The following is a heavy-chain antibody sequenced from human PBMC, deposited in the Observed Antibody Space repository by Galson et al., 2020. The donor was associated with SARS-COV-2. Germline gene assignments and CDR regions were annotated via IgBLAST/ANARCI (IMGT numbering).Heavy chain of an antibody. CDR1: GFTFSSYW. CDR2: IKQDGSEK. CDR3: ARGGKYYFDSSGYYNSAFDY. Sequence: GESLKISCAASGFTFSSYWMSWVRQAPGKGLEWVANIKQDGSEKYYVDSVKGRFTISRDNAKNSLYLQMNSLRAEDTAVYYCARGGKYYFDSSGYYNSAFDYWGQGTLVTVSS. J-gene: IGHJ4*02. D-gene: IGHD3-22*01. V-gene: IGHV3-7*04.